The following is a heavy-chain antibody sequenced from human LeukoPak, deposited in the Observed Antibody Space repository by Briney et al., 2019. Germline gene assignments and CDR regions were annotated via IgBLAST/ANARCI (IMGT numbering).Heavy chain of an antibody. V-gene: IGHV3-74*03. D-gene: IGHD3-22*01. J-gene: IGHJ4*02. CDR3: ARVVDDYDSGGFSWFDY. CDR2: VNSDGSRT. Sequence: GGSLRLSCAASGFTFSSSWMHWVRQGPGKGLEWVSRVNSDGSRTTYADSVMGRFTISRDNAKNTLYLQMNSLRAEDTAVYYCARVVDDYDSGGFSWFDYWGQGTLVTVSS. CDR1: GFTFSSSW.